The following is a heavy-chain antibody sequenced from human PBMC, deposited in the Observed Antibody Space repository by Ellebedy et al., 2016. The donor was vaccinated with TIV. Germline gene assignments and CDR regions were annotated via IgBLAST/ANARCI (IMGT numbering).Heavy chain of an antibody. CDR3: CVIGPTTTMANYLDS. CDR2: ISGSSHYI. Sequence: GESLKIPCAASGFTLTPYTINWVRQAPGKGLQWVASISGSSHYILYADSVRGRFTISSDNAKKSVTLQMSSLRDEDTAVYHCCVIGPTTTMANYLDSWGQGTLVTVSS. V-gene: IGHV3-21*01. CDR1: GFTLTPYT. D-gene: IGHD1-1*01. J-gene: IGHJ4*02.